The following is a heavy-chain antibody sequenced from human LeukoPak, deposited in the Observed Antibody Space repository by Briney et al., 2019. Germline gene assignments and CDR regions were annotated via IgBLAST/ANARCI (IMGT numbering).Heavy chain of an antibody. CDR2: ISYDGSNK. Sequence: QTGGSLRLSCAASGFTFSSYAMHWVRQAPGKGLEWVAVISYDGSNKYYAGSVKGRFTISRDNSKNTLYLQMNSLRAEDTAVYYCARDRASGDSGWYFYWGQGTLVTVSS. CDR1: GFTFSSYA. D-gene: IGHD6-19*01. J-gene: IGHJ4*02. V-gene: IGHV3-30-3*01. CDR3: ARDRASGDSGWYFY.